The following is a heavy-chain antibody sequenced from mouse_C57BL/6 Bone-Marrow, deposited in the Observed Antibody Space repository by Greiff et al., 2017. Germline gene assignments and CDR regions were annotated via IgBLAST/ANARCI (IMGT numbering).Heavy chain of an antibody. CDR1: GYTFTDYY. D-gene: IGHD1-1*01. CDR3: ARGGYYGSSSYYFDY. CDR2: IYPGSGNT. J-gene: IGHJ2*01. Sequence: VQLQQSGAELVRPGASVKLSCKASGYTFTDYYINWVKQRPGQGLEWIARIYPGSGNTYYNEKFKGKATLTAEKSSSTAYMQLSSLTSEDSAVYFCARGGYYGSSSYYFDYWGQGTTLTVSS. V-gene: IGHV1-76*01.